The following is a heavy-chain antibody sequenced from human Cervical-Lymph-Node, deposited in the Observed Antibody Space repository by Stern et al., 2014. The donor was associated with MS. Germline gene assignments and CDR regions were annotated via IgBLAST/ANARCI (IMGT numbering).Heavy chain of an antibody. CDR2: AWYDGSTA. V-gene: IGHV3-33*01. CDR1: GFTFSSYG. D-gene: IGHD5-24*01. CDR3: ARGHIPYAYNYLFDY. Sequence: QVQLGQSGGGVVQPGTSLRLSCAASGFTFSSYGMHWVRQAPGKGLECVALAWYDGSTAYHSNSVKGRFTISRDNSKNTLSLQMNSLTAEDTAVYYCARGHIPYAYNYLFDYWGQGTLVTVSS. J-gene: IGHJ4*02.